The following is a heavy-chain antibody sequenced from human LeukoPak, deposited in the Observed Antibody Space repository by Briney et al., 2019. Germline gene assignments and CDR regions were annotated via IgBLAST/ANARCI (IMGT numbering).Heavy chain of an antibody. CDR2: IIPILGIA. D-gene: IGHD6-6*01. CDR1: GGTFSSYA. CDR3: ARSAIVQLEYSSSSNYYYYYMDV. Sequence: GASVKVSCKASGGTFSSYAISWVRQAPGQGLEWMGRIIPILGIANYAQKFQGRVTITADKSTSTAYMELSSLRSEDTAVYYCARSAIVQLEYSSSSNYYYYYMDVWGKGTTVTVSS. J-gene: IGHJ6*03. V-gene: IGHV1-69*04.